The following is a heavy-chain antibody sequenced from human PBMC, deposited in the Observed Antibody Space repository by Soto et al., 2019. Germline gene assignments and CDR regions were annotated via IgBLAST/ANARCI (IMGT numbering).Heavy chain of an antibody. J-gene: IGHJ4*02. CDR1: GFSLSTSGMS. Sequence: SGPTLVNPTQTLTLTCTFSGFSLSTSGMSVSWIRQPPGKALECLAFIDWDDDKYYSTSLKTRLTISKDTSKNQVVLTMTNMDPVETAPYYCARIRGTGTSPKVGYLDSWGQGTLVTVST. CDR3: ARIRGTGTSPKVGYLDS. D-gene: IGHD2-8*02. V-gene: IGHV2-70*01. CDR2: IDWDDDK.